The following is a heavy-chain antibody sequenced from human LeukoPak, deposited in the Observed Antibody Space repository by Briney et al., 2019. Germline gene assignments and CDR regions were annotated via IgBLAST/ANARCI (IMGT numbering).Heavy chain of an antibody. CDR1: GGSISSYY. J-gene: IGHJ4*02. Sequence: SETLSLTCTVSGGSISSYYWSWIRQPAGKGLEWIGHIYTSGSTNYNPSLKSRVTMSVDTSKNQFSLKLSSVTAADTAVYYCARDADYGGNSAAFDYWGQGTLVTVSS. CDR3: ARDADYGGNSAAFDY. V-gene: IGHV4-4*07. D-gene: IGHD4-23*01. CDR2: IYTSGST.